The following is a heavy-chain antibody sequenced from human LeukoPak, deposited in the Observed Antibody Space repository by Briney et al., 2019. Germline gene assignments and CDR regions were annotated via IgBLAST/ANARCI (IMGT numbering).Heavy chain of an antibody. D-gene: IGHD2-15*01. J-gene: IGHJ4*02. Sequence: SSETLSLTCTVSGGSISSSSYYWGWIRQPPGKGLEWIGSIYYSGSTCYNPSLKSRVTISVDTSKNQFSLKLSSVTAADTAVYYCASGCSGGSCSGFVDYWGQGTLVTVSS. CDR3: ASGCSGGSCSGFVDY. CDR1: GGSISSSSYY. CDR2: IYYSGST. V-gene: IGHV4-39*07.